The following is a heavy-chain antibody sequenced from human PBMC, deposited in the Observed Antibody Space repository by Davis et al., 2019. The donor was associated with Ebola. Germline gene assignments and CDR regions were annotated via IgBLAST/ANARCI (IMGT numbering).Heavy chain of an antibody. J-gene: IGHJ4*02. D-gene: IGHD7-27*01. Sequence: PGGSLRLSCAASGFTFSDYALHWVRQAPVKGLEWVAVISHDGSNTYYADSVKGRFTISRDSAKNTVYLQMNSLRAEDTAVYYCASAPNWGTIDFDYWGQGALVTVSS. CDR2: ISHDGSNT. V-gene: IGHV3-30-3*01. CDR3: ASAPNWGTIDFDY. CDR1: GFTFSDYA.